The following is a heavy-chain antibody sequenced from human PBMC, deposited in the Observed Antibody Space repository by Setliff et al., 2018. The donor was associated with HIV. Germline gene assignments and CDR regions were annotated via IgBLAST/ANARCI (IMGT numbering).Heavy chain of an antibody. CDR3: ARHWLKPIQELQQLPLLDYFDY. Sequence: KTSETLSLTCAVSSYSISSGYYWGWIRQPPGKGLEWIGSIYHSGSTYYNPSLKSRVTISVDTSKNQFSLKLSSVTAADTAVYYCARHWLKPIQELQQLPLLDYFDYWGQGTLVTVSS. V-gene: IGHV4-38-2*01. CDR1: SYSISSGYY. CDR2: IYHSGST. J-gene: IGHJ4*02. D-gene: IGHD6-13*01.